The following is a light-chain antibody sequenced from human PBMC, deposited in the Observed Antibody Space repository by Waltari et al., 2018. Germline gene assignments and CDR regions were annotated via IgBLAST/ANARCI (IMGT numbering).Light chain of an antibody. CDR3: QQRSNFRT. V-gene: IGKV3-11*01. CDR1: PSVSSY. J-gene: IGKJ2*01. CDR2: DAS. Sequence: EIVFTQSPATLSLSPGARATLSCRASPSVSSYLAWYQQKPGQAPRLLIYDASNRATGIPARFSGSGSGTDFTLTISSLEPEDFAVYYCQQRSNFRTFGQGTKLEIK.